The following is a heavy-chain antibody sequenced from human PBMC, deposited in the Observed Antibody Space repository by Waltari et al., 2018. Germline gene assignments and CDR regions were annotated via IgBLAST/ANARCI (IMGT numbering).Heavy chain of an antibody. Sequence: EVQLVESGGDLVQPGGSLRLSCAASEFPFSNYWMHWVRQAPGTGLEWVSRIKYDGSTTAYADSVKGRFTVSRDNAKNTLFLQMTGLRVEDTAVYCARDLGWVLFDSWGQGTLVTVSS. CDR1: EFPFSNYW. CDR3: ARDLGWVLFDS. J-gene: IGHJ4*02. D-gene: IGHD6-19*01. V-gene: IGHV3-74*01. CDR2: IKYDGSTT.